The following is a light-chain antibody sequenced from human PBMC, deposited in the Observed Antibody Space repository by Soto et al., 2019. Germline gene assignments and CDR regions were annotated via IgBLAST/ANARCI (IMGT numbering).Light chain of an antibody. J-gene: IGKJ1*01. CDR1: RNIRND. CDR2: AAS. CDR3: LYDFKFPRT. V-gene: IGKV1-6*01. Sequence: AIQLTQSPSSLSASVGDRVTISCRASRNIRNDLGWYQQRVGRAPRLLIYAASSLDDGVPSRFSGSGSGTDFTLTISSLQPEDSATYYCLYDFKFPRTFAQGTKVEVK.